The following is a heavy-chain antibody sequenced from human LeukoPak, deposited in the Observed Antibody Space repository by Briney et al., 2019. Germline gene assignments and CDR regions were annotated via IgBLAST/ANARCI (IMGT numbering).Heavy chain of an antibody. V-gene: IGHV1-18*03. CDR2: ISAYNGNT. J-gene: IGHJ3*02. CDR3: ARRYSGSYGPNGAFDI. CDR1: GYTFTSYG. Sequence: ASVKVCCKASGYTFTSYGISWVRQAPGQGVEWMGWISAYNGNTNYAQKLQGRVNMTTDTSTSTAYMELRSLRSDDMAVYYCARRYSGSYGPNGAFDIWGQGTMVTVSS. D-gene: IGHD1-26*01.